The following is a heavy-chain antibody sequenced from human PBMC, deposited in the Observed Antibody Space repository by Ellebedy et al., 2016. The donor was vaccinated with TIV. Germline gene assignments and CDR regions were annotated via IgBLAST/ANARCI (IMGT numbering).Heavy chain of an antibody. CDR2: ISGGGGST. D-gene: IGHD3-10*01. CDR3: AKGGQCWPFDS. V-gene: IGHV3-23*01. CDR1: AFTFSSFA. J-gene: IGHJ4*02. Sequence: PGGSLRLSCAASAFTFSSFAMTWVRQAPGKGLEWVSGISGGGGSTYYADSVKGRFTISRDNSKNTLFLQMNSLRAEDTAVYYCAKGGQCWPFDSWGQGTLVTVSS.